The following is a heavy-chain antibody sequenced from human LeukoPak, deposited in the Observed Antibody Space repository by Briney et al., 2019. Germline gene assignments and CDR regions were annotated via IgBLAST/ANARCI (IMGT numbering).Heavy chain of an antibody. J-gene: IGHJ4*02. Sequence: GGSLRLSCAASGFTFSSSAMSWVRQVPGKGLEWVSGISASGGSTYYADSVRGRFTISRDNSKNTLYVQMNSLRDEDTAVYYCANDQGGELTHYLDSWGQGTVVTVSS. CDR3: ANDQGGELTHYLDS. CDR2: ISASGGST. CDR1: GFTFSSSA. V-gene: IGHV3-23*01. D-gene: IGHD3-16*01.